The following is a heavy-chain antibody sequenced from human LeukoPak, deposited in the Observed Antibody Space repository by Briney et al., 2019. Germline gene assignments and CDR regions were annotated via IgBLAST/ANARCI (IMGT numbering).Heavy chain of an antibody. D-gene: IGHD3-22*01. V-gene: IGHV3-7*03. Sequence: GVALRHSCAASGFTFTSYWMSWVRQAPGKGLEWVASIKQDGSEKYYVDSVKGRFTISRDNAKNSLNLQMNSLRAEDTAVYYCARHPNYYDSSGYYKGFDCWGQGTLVTVSS. CDR1: GFTFTSYW. CDR3: ARHPNYYDSSGYYKGFDC. J-gene: IGHJ4*02. CDR2: IKQDGSEK.